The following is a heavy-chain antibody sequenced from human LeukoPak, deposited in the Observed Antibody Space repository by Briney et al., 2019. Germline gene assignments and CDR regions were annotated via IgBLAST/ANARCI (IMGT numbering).Heavy chain of an antibody. CDR2: INPNSGGT. D-gene: IGHD6-19*01. CDR3: AREIAVAGTSTYYYYYGMDV. V-gene: IGHV1-2*02. Sequence: ASVKVSCKASGYTFTGYYMHWVRQAPGQGLEWMGWINPNSGGTNYAQKFQGRVTMTRNTSISTAYMELSSLRSEDTAVYYCAREIAVAGTSTYYYYYGMDVWGQGTTVTVSS. CDR1: GYTFTGYY. J-gene: IGHJ6*02.